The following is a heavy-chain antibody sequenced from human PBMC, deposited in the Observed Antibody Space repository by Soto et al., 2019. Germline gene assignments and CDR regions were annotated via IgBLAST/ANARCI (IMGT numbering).Heavy chain of an antibody. V-gene: IGHV3-48*01. Sequence: GGSLILSCAASGFTFRSYSMNWVRQAPGKGVEWVSYIVSSSSTIYYAVSVKGRFTISRDNAKNSLYLQMNSLRAEDTAVYYCARHPERIAQIGWFDPWGQGTLVTVSS. J-gene: IGHJ5*02. D-gene: IGHD6-13*01. CDR1: GFTFRSYS. CDR2: IVSSSSTI. CDR3: ARHPERIAQIGWFDP.